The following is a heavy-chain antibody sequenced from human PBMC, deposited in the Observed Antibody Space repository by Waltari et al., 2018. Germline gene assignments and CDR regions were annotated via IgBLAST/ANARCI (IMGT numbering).Heavy chain of an antibody. D-gene: IGHD5-18*01. CDR2: IIPMFGAA. CDR3: AINAGYSYGHNWFDP. CDR1: GGTFSSYH. J-gene: IGHJ5*02. V-gene: IGHV1-69*01. Sequence: QVQLVQSGAEMKKPGSSVKVSCKASGGTFSSYHINWVRQAPGQGLEWMGGIIPMFGAADHGRNFQGRVTIPADESTTTAYMEGTSLRSEDTAVYYCAINAGYSYGHNWFDPWGQGTLVTVSS.